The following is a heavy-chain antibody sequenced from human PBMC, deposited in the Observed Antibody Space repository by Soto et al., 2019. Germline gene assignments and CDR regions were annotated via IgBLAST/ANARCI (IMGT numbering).Heavy chain of an antibody. Sequence: PSETLSLTCTVSGDSISTGSYHWGWIRQPPGEGLVWIGEINHSGSTNYNPSLKSRVTISVDTSKNQFSLKLSSVTAADTAVYYCARGLTTMVRGVITNWFDPWGQGTLVTVSS. CDR1: GDSISTGSYH. J-gene: IGHJ5*02. V-gene: IGHV4-39*07. D-gene: IGHD3-10*01. CDR3: ARGLTTMVRGVITNWFDP. CDR2: INHSGST.